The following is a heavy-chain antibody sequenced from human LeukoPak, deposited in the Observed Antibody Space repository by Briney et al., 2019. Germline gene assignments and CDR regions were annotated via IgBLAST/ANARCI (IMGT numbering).Heavy chain of an antibody. CDR1: GYTFTSYD. CDR3: ARGRSGYYTTPDY. J-gene: IGHJ4*02. D-gene: IGHD3-3*01. Sequence: ASVKVPCKASGYTFTSYDINWVRQATGQGLEWMGWMNPNSGNTGYAQKFQGRVTITRNTSISTAYMELSSLRSEDTAVYYCARGRSGYYTTPDYWGQGTLVTVSS. V-gene: IGHV1-8*03. CDR2: MNPNSGNT.